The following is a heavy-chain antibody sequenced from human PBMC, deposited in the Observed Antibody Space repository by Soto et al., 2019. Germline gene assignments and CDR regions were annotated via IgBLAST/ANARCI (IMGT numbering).Heavy chain of an antibody. J-gene: IGHJ6*03. V-gene: IGHV3-64*01. CDR1: GSTLSGYA. CDR3: ARRARPDFYYMDV. D-gene: IGHD6-6*01. Sequence: GGSLRLSCAASGSTLSGYAIDWVRQAPGKGLEYVSGISSNGVGTYYANSVQGRFTISRDNSKNTVYLQMGSLRPEDMAVYYCARRARPDFYYMDVWGKGTTVTVSS. CDR2: ISSNGVGT.